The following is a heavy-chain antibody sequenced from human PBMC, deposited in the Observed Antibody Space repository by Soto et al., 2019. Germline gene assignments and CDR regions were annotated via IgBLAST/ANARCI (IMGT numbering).Heavy chain of an antibody. D-gene: IGHD3-3*01. V-gene: IGHV4-34*01. CDR3: ARNGSYYDFWSGYYFGGGMDV. CDR2: INHSGST. J-gene: IGHJ6*02. Sequence: QVQLQQWGAGLLKPSETLSLTCAVYGGSFSGYYWSWIRQPPGKGLEWIGEINHSGSTNYNPSLKSRVTRSVDTSKNQFSLKLSSVTAADTAVYYCARNGSYYDFWSGYYFGGGMDVWGQGTTVTVSS. CDR1: GGSFSGYY.